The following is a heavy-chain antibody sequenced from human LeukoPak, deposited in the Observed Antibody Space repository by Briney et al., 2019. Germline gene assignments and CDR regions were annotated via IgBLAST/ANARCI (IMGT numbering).Heavy chain of an antibody. CDR3: GRLLWFGELNDY. Sequence: ASLKVSCKASVYTFTGYYMHWVRQTPGQGLEWMGWINPNRGGTHYAQRFQGRVTMSRDTSIRTAYMELSRLRSDDTGVYYCGRLLWFGELNDYWGQGTLVTVSS. J-gene: IGHJ4*02. CDR1: VYTFTGYY. D-gene: IGHD3-10*01. CDR2: INPNRGGT. V-gene: IGHV1-2*02.